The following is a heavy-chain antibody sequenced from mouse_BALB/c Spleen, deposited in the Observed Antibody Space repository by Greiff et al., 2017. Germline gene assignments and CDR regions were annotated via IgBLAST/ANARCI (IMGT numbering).Heavy chain of an antibody. J-gene: IGHJ4*01. V-gene: IGHV14-3*02. D-gene: IGHD3-1*01. Sequence: VHVKQSGAELVKPGASVKLSCTASGFNIKDTYMHWVKQRPEQGLEWIGRIDPANGNTKYDPKFQGKATITAVTSSNTAYLQLSSLTSEDTAVYYCARSGGGYAMDYWGQGTSVTVSS. CDR3: ARSGGGYAMDY. CDR1: GFNIKDTY. CDR2: IDPANGNT.